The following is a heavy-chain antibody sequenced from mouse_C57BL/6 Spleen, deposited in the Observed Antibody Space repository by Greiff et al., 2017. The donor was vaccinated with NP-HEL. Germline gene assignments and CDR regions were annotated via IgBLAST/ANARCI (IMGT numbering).Heavy chain of an antibody. V-gene: IGHV1-50*01. D-gene: IGHD2-4*01. CDR1: GYTFTSYW. Sequence: VQLQQSGAELVKPGASVKLSCKASGYTFTSYWMQWVKQRPGQGLEWIGEIDPSDSYTNYNQKFKGKATLTVDTSSSTAYMQLSSLTSEDSAVYYCARRGDDYDVELGFAYWGQGTLVTVSA. CDR3: ARRGDDYDVELGFAY. J-gene: IGHJ3*01. CDR2: IDPSDSYT.